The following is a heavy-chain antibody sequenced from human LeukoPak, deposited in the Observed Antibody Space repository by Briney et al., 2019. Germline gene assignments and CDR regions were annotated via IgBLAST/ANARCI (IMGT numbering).Heavy chain of an antibody. V-gene: IGHV3-74*01. Sequence: GGSLRLSCAASGFTFSSYWMHWVRQAPGKGLEWVSCINSDGSSTSYADSVKGRFTISRDNDKNTLYLQMNSLRAEDTAVYYCASQWTIGTYFAYSGQGTLGTDSS. D-gene: IGHD3-9*01. CDR1: GFTFSSYW. CDR3: ASQWTIGTYFAY. J-gene: IGHJ4*02. CDR2: INSDGSST.